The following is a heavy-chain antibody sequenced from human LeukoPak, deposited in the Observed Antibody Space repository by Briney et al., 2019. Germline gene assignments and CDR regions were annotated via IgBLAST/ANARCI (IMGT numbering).Heavy chain of an antibody. D-gene: IGHD1-1*01. CDR2: ISGSGAEI. J-gene: IGHJ4*02. CDR3: AKENAGRTTGFDY. V-gene: IGHV3-23*01. Sequence: PGGSLRLSCTASGFTFGDYAMSWVRQAPGKGLEWVSAISGSGAEIYYADSVQGRFTISRDNSKSTLYLQMNSLRDDDTAIYYCAKENAGRTTGFDYWGQGTLVTVSS. CDR1: GFTFGDYA.